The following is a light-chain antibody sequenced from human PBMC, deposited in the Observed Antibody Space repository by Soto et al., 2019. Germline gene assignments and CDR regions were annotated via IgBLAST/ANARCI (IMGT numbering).Light chain of an antibody. V-gene: IGKV1-33*01. J-gene: IGKJ5*01. CDR3: QQYDNHPPT. Sequence: DILMTQSPSSLSASVGDRVTITCQASQDISNHLNWYQQKLGKAPKLLIYGASNLETGVPSRFSGSGSGTDFTFTISSLQPEDIATYYCQQYDNHPPTLGQGTRLEIK. CDR2: GAS. CDR1: QDISNH.